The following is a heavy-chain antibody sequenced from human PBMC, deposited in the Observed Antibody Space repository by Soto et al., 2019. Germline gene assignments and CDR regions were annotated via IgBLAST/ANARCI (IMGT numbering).Heavy chain of an antibody. CDR3: VREGSGSFYVDS. Sequence: KTSDTLALTCTDSSDSVNSYWWSGIRQFAGKGLERIGRVYTSGTTKYNPSLKSRVTMSEDTSRNQFCLQLCSVPAAVTAIYYCVREGSGSFYVDSWGEG. CDR2: VYTSGTT. V-gene: IGHV4-4*07. J-gene: IGHJ4*02. CDR1: SDSVNSYW. D-gene: IGHD1-26*01.